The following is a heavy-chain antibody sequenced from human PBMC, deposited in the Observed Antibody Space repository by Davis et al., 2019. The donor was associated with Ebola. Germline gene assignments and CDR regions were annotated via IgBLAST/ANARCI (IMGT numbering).Heavy chain of an antibody. CDR2: ITWDSGSDK. V-gene: IGHV3-21*01. CDR1: GFPFSSYT. Sequence: GGSLRLSCAASGFPFSSYTMNWVRQAPGKGLEWVSGITWDSGSDKYYADSVKGRFTISRDNAKNSVHLQMSNLRAEDTAIYYCARDKNCPGRVCYNYGLDVWGQGTTVTVS. J-gene: IGHJ6*02. CDR3: ARDKNCPGRVCYNYGLDV. D-gene: IGHD2-8*02.